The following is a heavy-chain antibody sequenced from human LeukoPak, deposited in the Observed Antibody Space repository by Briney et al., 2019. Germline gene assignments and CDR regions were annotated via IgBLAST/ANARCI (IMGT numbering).Heavy chain of an antibody. CDR1: GFTFSSYW. V-gene: IGHV3-74*01. Sequence: GSLRLSCAASGFTFSSYWMHWVRQAPGKGLVWVSRINSDGSSTSYADSVKGRFTISRDNAKNTLYLQMNSLRAEDTAVYYCARVNYGDPRGYYYYYGMDVWGQGTTVTVSS. J-gene: IGHJ6*02. CDR3: ARVNYGDPRGYYYYYGMDV. CDR2: INSDGSST. D-gene: IGHD4-17*01.